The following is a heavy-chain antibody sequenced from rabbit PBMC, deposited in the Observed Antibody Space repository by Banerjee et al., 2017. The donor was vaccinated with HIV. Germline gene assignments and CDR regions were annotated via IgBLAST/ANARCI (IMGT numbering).Heavy chain of an antibody. CDR2: INVVTGKS. CDR1: GVPLNDKDV. D-gene: IGHD1-1*01. Sequence: QDQLVESGGGLVKPEGSLTLTCKASGVPLNDKDVMCWVRQAPGKGLEWIACINVVTGKSVYARWAKGRFTMSRTSSTTVTLQMTSLTAADTATYFCARDLVAVIGWNFGLWGPGTLVTVS. CDR3: ARDLVAVIGWNFGL. V-gene: IGHV1S45*01. J-gene: IGHJ4*01.